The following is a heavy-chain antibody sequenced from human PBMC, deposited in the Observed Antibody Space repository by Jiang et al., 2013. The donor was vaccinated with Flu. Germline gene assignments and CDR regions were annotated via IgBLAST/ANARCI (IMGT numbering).Heavy chain of an antibody. V-gene: IGHV2-70*04. CDR1: GFSLSTSGMR. D-gene: IGHD5-12*01. CDR3: ARMESGSHAFDI. J-gene: IGHJ3*02. Sequence: KPTQTLTLTCTFSGFSLSTSGMRVSWIRQPPGKALEWLARIDWDDDKFYSTSLKTRLTISKDTSKNQVVLTMTNMDPVDTATYYCARMESGSHAFDIWGQGTMVTVSS. CDR2: IDWDDDK.